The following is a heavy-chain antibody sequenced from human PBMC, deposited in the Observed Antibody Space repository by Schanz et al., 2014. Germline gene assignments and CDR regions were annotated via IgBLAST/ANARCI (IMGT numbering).Heavy chain of an antibody. D-gene: IGHD3-9*01. V-gene: IGHV1-18*01. CDR1: GYTFTSYG. J-gene: IGHJ1*01. CDR2: ISGYDANT. Sequence: QVQLVQSGAEVKKPGASVKVSCKASGYTFTSYGISWVRQAPGQGLEWMGWISGYDANTNYAQKFQGRVTMTTDTSTSTAFMELRGLRSDDTAVYYCARGWGYDALTGYVFWGQGTLVTVSS. CDR3: ARGWGYDALTGYVF.